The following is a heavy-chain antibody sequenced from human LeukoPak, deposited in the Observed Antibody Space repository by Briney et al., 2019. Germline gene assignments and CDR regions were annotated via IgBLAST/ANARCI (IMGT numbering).Heavy chain of an antibody. CDR1: GYTLTELS. D-gene: IGHD3-10*01. CDR3: ATSYYGSGSYFVGWFDP. Sequence: ASVKVSCKVSGYTLTELSMLWVRQAPGKGLEWMGGFDPEDGETIYAQKFQGRVTMTEDTSTDTAYMELSSLRSEDTAVYYCATSYYGSGSYFVGWFDPWGQGTLVTVSS. CDR2: FDPEDGET. V-gene: IGHV1-24*01. J-gene: IGHJ5*02.